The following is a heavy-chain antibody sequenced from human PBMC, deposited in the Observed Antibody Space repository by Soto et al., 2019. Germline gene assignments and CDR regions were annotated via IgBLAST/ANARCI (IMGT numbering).Heavy chain of an antibody. V-gene: IGHV3-9*02. D-gene: IGHD4-17*01. CDR2: ISSNRDTI. J-gene: IGHJ4*02. Sequence: EVQLVESGCGLVQPGRSLRLSCVASVFTADDYAMHWVRQAPGKGLEWGSCISSNRDTIDYADSVKGRFTISRDNAKNTLVLQMNSLRPEDTALYYCAKDMKWGGMTTIHYFDSWGQGTLVTVSS. CDR1: VFTADDYA. CDR3: AKDMKWGGMTTIHYFDS.